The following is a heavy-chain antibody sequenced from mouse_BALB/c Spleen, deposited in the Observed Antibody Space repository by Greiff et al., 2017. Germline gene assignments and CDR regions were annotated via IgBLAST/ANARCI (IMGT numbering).Heavy chain of an antibody. CDR2: ISSGGGST. CDR3: ARHDTTASAWFAY. V-gene: IGHV5-12-1*01. Sequence: EVQVVESGGGLVKPGGSLKLSCAASGFAFSSYDMSWVRQTPEKRLEWVAYISSGGGSTYYPDTVKGRFTISRDNAKNTLYLQMSSLKSEDTAMYYCARHDTTASAWFAYWGQGTLVTVSA. D-gene: IGHD1-2*01. J-gene: IGHJ3*01. CDR1: GFAFSSYD.